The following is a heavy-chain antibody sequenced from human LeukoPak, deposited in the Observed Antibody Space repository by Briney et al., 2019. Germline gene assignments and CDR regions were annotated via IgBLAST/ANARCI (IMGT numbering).Heavy chain of an antibody. J-gene: IGHJ3*02. CDR3: ARSVMVTDAFDI. Sequence: SETLSLTCTVSGGSISSSSYYWGWIRQPPGKGLEWIGSIYYSGSTYYNPSLKSRVTISVDRSKNQFSLKLSSVTAADTAVYYCARSVMVTDAFDIWGQGTMVTVSS. CDR1: GGSISSSSYY. V-gene: IGHV4-39*07. CDR2: IYYSGST. D-gene: IGHD2-21*01.